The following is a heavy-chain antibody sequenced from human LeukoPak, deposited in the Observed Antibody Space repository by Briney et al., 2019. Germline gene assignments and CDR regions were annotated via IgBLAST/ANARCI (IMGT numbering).Heavy chain of an antibody. Sequence: SVKVSCKASGFTFSSSAMQWVRQARGQRLEWIGWIVVGSGNINYAQKFQERVTITTDMSTSTTYMELSSLRSEDTAMYYCAAEGGSYRGDAFDIWGQGTVVTVSS. D-gene: IGHD1-26*01. CDR3: AAEGGSYRGDAFDI. J-gene: IGHJ3*02. V-gene: IGHV1-58*02. CDR1: GFTFSSSA. CDR2: IVVGSGNI.